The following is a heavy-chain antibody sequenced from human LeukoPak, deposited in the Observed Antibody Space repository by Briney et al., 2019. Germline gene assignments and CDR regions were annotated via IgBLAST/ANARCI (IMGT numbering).Heavy chain of an antibody. CDR3: ASHILYYDFWSD. V-gene: IGHV4-39*01. Sequence: SETLSLTCTVSGGSISSSSYYWGWIRQPPGKGLEWIGSIYYSGSTYYNPSLKSRVTISVDTSKNQFSLKLSSVTAADTAVYYCASHILYYDFWSDWGQGTLVTVSS. CDR1: GGSISSSSYY. D-gene: IGHD3-3*01. J-gene: IGHJ4*02. CDR2: IYYSGST.